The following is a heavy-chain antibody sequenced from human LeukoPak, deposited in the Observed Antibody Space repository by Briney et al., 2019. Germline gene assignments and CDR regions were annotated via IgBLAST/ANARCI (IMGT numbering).Heavy chain of an antibody. CDR1: GFTFSSYW. Sequence: GGSLRLSCAASGFTFSSYWMSWVRQAPGKGLEWVANIKQDGREKYYVDSVKGRFTISRDNAKNSLYLQMNSLRAEDTAVYYCARVGVEMATITNWFDPWGQGTLVTVSS. J-gene: IGHJ5*02. V-gene: IGHV3-7*01. CDR2: IKQDGREK. CDR3: ARVGVEMATITNWFDP. D-gene: IGHD5-24*01.